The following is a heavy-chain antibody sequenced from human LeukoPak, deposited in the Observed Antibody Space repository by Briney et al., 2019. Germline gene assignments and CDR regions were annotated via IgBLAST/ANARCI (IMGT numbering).Heavy chain of an antibody. CDR2: INPNSGGT. D-gene: IGHD6-19*01. Sequence: ASVKVSCKASGYTFTGYYMHWVRQAPGQGLEWMGWINPNSGGTNYAQKFQGRVTMTRDTSISTAYMELSRLRSDDTAVYYCARSPDVAVAGKGFDYWGQGTLVTVSS. J-gene: IGHJ4*02. V-gene: IGHV1-2*02. CDR3: ARSPDVAVAGKGFDY. CDR1: GYTFTGYY.